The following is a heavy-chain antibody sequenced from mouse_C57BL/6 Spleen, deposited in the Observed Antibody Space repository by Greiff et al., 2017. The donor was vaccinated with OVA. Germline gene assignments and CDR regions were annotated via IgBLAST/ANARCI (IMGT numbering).Heavy chain of an antibody. J-gene: IGHJ2*01. CDR3: AIGRAYDDYEYYCDY. D-gene: IGHD2-3*01. CDR1: GYTFTDYY. Sequence: EVQLQQSGPELVKPGASVKISCKASGYTFTDYYMNWVKQSHGKSLEWIGDINPNNGGTSYNQKFKGKATLTVDKSSSTAYMELRSLTSEDSAVYYCAIGRAYDDYEYYCDYWGQGTTLTVSS. CDR2: INPNNGGT. V-gene: IGHV1-26*01.